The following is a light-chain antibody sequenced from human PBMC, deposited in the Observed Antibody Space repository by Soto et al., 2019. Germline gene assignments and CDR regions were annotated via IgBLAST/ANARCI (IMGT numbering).Light chain of an antibody. CDR3: SSYAGINKV. V-gene: IGLV2-8*01. CDR2: EVS. CDR1: SSDVGGYNF. Sequence: QSVLTQPPSASGSPGQSVTISCTGTSSDVGGYNFVSWYQQHPGTAPKLMIYEVSKRPSGVPDRFSGSKSGNTASLTVSGLQAEDEAEYYFSSYAGINKVFGGGTKLTVL. J-gene: IGLJ2*01.